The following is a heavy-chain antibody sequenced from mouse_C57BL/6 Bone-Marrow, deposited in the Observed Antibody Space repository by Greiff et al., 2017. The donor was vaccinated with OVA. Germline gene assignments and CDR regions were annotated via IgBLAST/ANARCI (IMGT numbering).Heavy chain of an antibody. CDR3: ARHQRLRPFAY. V-gene: IGHV5-6*01. Sequence: EVKLMESGGDLVKPGGSLKLSCAASGFTFSSYGMSWVRQTPDKRLEWVATISSGGSYTYYPDSVKGRFTISRDNAKNTLYLQMSSLKSEDTAMYYCARHQRLRPFAYWGQGTLVTVSA. CDR1: GFTFSSYG. CDR2: ISSGGSYT. J-gene: IGHJ3*01. D-gene: IGHD2-4*01.